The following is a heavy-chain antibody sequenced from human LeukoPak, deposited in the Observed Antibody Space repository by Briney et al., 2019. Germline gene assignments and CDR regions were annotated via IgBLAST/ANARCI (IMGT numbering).Heavy chain of an antibody. J-gene: IGHJ4*02. CDR2: ISGSGGST. V-gene: IGHV3-23*01. CDR3: AKHPIVGATGNFDY. CDR1: GXTFSNYA. Sequence: GGSLRLSWAASGXTFSNYAVSWVRQAPGKGLEWVSDISGSGGSTYYADSVKGRFTISRDNSKDTLDLQMNSLRAEDTAVYYCAKHPIVGATGNFDYWGQGTLVTVSS. D-gene: IGHD1-26*01.